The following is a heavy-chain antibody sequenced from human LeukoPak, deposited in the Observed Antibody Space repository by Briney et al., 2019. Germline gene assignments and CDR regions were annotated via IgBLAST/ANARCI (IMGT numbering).Heavy chain of an antibody. CDR2: INHSGST. D-gene: IGHD3-10*01. CDR3: ARRTVRGVIRY. J-gene: IGHJ4*02. CDR1: GYSISSDYY. Sequence: SETLSLTCTVSGYSISSDYYWSWIRQPPGKGLEWIGEINHSGSTNYNPSLKSRVTISVDTSKNQFSLKLSSVTAADTAVYYCARRTVRGVIRYWGQGTLVTVSS. V-gene: IGHV4-38-2*02.